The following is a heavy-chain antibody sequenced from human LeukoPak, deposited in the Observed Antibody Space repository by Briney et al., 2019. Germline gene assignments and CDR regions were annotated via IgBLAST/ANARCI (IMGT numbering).Heavy chain of an antibody. Sequence: GGSLRLSCAASGFAFDKYWMSWVRQTPGKGLAWAANINQGGSETYYVDSVKGRFTISRDNAKSSLFLQMNSLRAEDTAVYYCASSLGGNQVNWGQGTLVTVSS. V-gene: IGHV3-7*01. CDR1: GFAFDKYW. CDR2: INQGGSET. CDR3: ASSLGGNQVN. D-gene: IGHD4-23*01. J-gene: IGHJ4*02.